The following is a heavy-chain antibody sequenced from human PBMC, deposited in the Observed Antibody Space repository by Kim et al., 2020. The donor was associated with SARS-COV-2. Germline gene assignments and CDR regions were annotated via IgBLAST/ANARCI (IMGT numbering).Heavy chain of an antibody. J-gene: IGHJ4*02. CDR2: DGET. CDR3: ATQHLLVY. D-gene: IGHD2-21*01. V-gene: IGHV1-24*01. Sequence: DGETIYAQKFQGRVTMTEDTSTDTAYMELSRLRSEDTAVYYCATQHLLVYWGQGTLVTVSS.